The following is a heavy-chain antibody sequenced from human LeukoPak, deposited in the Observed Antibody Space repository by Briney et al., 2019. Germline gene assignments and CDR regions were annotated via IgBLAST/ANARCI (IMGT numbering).Heavy chain of an antibody. J-gene: IGHJ4*02. D-gene: IGHD3-10*01. V-gene: IGHV3-30*04. Sequence: GGSLRLSCAASGFTFSSYAMHWVRQAPGKGLEWVAVISYDGSNKYYADSVKGRFTISRDNSKNTLYLQMNSLRAGDTAVYYCARDLMVRGVINIFDYWGQGTLVTVSS. CDR3: ARDLMVRGVINIFDY. CDR1: GFTFSSYA. CDR2: ISYDGSNK.